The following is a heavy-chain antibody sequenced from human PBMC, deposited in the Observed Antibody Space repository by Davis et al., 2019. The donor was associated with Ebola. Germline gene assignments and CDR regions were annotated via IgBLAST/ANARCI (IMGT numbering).Heavy chain of an antibody. J-gene: IGHJ6*02. CDR3: ARGGFRESASYYYGMDV. CDR2: ISSSSSYI. CDR1: GFTFSSYS. Sequence: GGSLRLSCAASGFTFSSYSMNWVRQAPGKGLEWVSSISSSSSYIYYADSVKGRFTISRDDSKNTLYLQMNSLRAEDTAVYYCARGGFRESASYYYGMDVWGQGTTVTVSS. V-gene: IGHV3-21*01. D-gene: IGHD3-10*01.